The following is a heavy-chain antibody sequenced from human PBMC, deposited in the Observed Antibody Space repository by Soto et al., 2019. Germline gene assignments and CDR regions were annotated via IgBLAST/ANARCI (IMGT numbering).Heavy chain of an antibody. D-gene: IGHD1-26*01. Sequence: EVQLLESGGGLVQPGGSLRLSCAASGFTFSSYAMTWVRQAPGKGLEWVSTISGSGDSTYYADSVKGRFTISRDNSKNTLYLKMNSLRAEDTAVYYCAKGGVGRGMDVWGQGTTVTVSS. V-gene: IGHV3-23*01. J-gene: IGHJ6*02. CDR3: AKGGVGRGMDV. CDR2: ISGSGDST. CDR1: GFTFSSYA.